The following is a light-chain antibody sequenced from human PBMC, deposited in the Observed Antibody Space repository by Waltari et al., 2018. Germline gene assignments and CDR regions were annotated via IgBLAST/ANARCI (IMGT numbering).Light chain of an antibody. Sequence: QSALTQPASVSGSPGQSITISCTGTSSDVGGYTYVTWYQQHPGKAPKLIIYDFSNRPPGVSFRFSGSKSGNTASLTISGLQADDEADYYCISYSSSGTPNYVFGAGTKVTVL. CDR2: DFS. CDR3: ISYSSSGTPNYV. J-gene: IGLJ1*01. CDR1: SSDVGGYTY. V-gene: IGLV2-14*01.